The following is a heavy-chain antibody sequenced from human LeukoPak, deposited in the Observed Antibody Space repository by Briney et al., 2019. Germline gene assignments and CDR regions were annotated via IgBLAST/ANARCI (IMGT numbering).Heavy chain of an antibody. CDR2: MNPNSGNT. CDR1: GYTFTSYD. CDR3: ARGDSSGWYPLWHYYYYMDV. J-gene: IGHJ6*03. V-gene: IGHV1-8*01. Sequence: ASVNVSFKASGYTFTSYDINWVRQATGQEREWMGWMNPNSGNTGYAQKFQGRVTMTRNTSISTAYMELSSLRSEDTAVYYCARGDSSGWYPLWHYYYYMDVWGKGTTVTISS. D-gene: IGHD6-19*01.